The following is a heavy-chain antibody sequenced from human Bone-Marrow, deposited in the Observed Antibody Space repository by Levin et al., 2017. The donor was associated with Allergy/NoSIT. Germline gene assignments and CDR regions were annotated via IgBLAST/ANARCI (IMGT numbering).Heavy chain of an antibody. CDR3: AKELARAAADYSDS. D-gene: IGHD6-25*01. Sequence: GESLKISCAASGFTFSTYGMHWVRQAPGKGLERVAVISYDGNNKYYADSVKGGFSISRDNSKSTLYLQMNSLRAEETAVYYCAKELARAAADYSDSWGPGTRLTVSS. CDR1: GFTFSTYG. CDR2: ISYDGNNK. V-gene: IGHV3-30*18. J-gene: IGHJ4*02.